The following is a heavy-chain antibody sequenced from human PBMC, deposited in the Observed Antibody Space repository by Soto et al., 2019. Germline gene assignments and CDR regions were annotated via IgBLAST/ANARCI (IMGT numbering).Heavy chain of an antibody. J-gene: IGHJ4*02. Sequence: EVQLVESGGGLVQPGGSLRLSCAASGFTFSSYSMNWVRQAPGKGLEWVSYISSSSSTMYYADSVKGRFTISRDNAKNSLYLQMNSLIDEDTAVYYCARDPYSSSWFNSDYWAQGTLVTVSS. D-gene: IGHD6-13*01. V-gene: IGHV3-48*02. CDR3: ARDPYSSSWFNSDY. CDR2: ISSSSSTM. CDR1: GFTFSSYS.